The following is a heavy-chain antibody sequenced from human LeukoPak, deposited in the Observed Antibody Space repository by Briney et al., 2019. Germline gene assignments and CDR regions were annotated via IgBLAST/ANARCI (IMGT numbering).Heavy chain of an antibody. D-gene: IGHD6-13*01. CDR2: IYYSGST. J-gene: IGHJ4*02. V-gene: IGHV4-39*01. Sequence: PSETLSLTCTVSGGSISSISYYWGWIRQPPGKGLEWIGSIYYSGSTYYNPSLKSRVTISVDTSKNQFSLKLSSVTAAETAVYYCARLSVIAAAGTEYFDYWGQGTLVTVSS. CDR3: ARLSVIAAAGTEYFDY. CDR1: GGSISSISYY.